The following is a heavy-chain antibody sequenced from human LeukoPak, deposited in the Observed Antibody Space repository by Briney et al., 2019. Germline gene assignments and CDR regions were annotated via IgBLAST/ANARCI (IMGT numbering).Heavy chain of an antibody. CDR1: GFTVINCA. Sequence: GGCLRLSCAASGFTVINCAMSWVRQAPGKGLEWVSAISGSGGSTYYADSVKGRFTISRDNSKNTLYLQMNSLSAEDTAVYYCAKVKGYCTGGSCSPLFDYWGQGTLVTVSS. CDR2: ISGSGGST. V-gene: IGHV3-23*01. J-gene: IGHJ4*02. D-gene: IGHD2-15*01. CDR3: AKVKGYCTGGSCSPLFDY.